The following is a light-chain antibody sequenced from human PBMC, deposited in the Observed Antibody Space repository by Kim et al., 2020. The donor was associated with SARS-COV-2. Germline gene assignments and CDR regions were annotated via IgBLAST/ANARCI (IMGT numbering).Light chain of an antibody. CDR2: SVS. CDR3: QQSNTSPWT. J-gene: IGKJ1*01. V-gene: IGKV1-12*01. CDR1: NDVRDW. Sequence: ASIRDRVTINCRESNDVRDWLAWYQHKPGKAPKLLIYSVSTLRSGVPPRFSGGRSGTDFTLTINGLQPDDFATYFCQQSNTSPWTFGPGTKVDIK.